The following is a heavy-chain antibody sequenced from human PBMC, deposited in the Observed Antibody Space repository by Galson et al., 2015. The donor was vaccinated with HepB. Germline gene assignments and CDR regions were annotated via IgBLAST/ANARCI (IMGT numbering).Heavy chain of an antibody. D-gene: IGHD6-13*01. V-gene: IGHV4-4*07. CDR1: GGSISNNY. Sequence: SETLSLTCTVSGGSISNNYWTWIRQPAGKGLEWIGRIHNSGGTNYNASLKSRVTMSLDTSKNQFSLNLNSVTAADTAVYYCARADYSNRSLDYWGQGTLVTVSS. J-gene: IGHJ4*02. CDR3: ARADYSNRSLDY. CDR2: IHNSGGT.